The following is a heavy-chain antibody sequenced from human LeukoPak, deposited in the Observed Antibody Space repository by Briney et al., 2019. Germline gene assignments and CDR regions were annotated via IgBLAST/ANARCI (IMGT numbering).Heavy chain of an antibody. D-gene: IGHD5-12*01. CDR3: ARGVVATILGFDY. V-gene: IGHV3-30-3*01. J-gene: IGHJ4*02. Sequence: GGSLRLSCAASGFTFGSYAMHWVRQAPGKGLEWVAVISYDGSNKYYADSVKGRFTISRDNSKNTLYLQMNSLRAEDTAVYYCARGVVATILGFDYWGQGTLVTVSS. CDR2: ISYDGSNK. CDR1: GFTFGSYA.